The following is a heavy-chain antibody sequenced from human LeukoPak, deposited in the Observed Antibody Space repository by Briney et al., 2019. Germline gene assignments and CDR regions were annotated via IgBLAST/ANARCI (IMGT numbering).Heavy chain of an antibody. J-gene: IGHJ3*02. Sequence: GGSLRLSCTVGGFTFSSHWMSWVRQAPGKGLEWVAVISYDGSNKYYADSVKGRFTISRDNSKNTLYLQMNSLRAEDTAVYYCAKLFGGDDAFDIWGQGTMVTVSS. V-gene: IGHV3-30*18. CDR2: ISYDGSNK. CDR3: AKLFGGDDAFDI. CDR1: GFTFSSHW. D-gene: IGHD3-10*02.